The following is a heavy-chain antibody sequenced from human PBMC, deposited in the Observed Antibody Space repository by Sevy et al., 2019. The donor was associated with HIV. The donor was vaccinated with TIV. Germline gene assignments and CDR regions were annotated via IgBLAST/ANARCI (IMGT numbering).Heavy chain of an antibody. J-gene: IGHJ4*02. CDR3: ARSLDYYDSSGANDY. V-gene: IGHV3-21*01. Sequence: GGSLRLSCAASGFTFSYYTMKWDRQAPGKGLEWVSSISSGSSYISYGQSVKGRFTISRDNAKNSLFLQMNSLRAEDTAVYYCARSLDYYDSSGANDYWGQGTLVTVSS. CDR2: ISSGSSYI. CDR1: GFTFSYYT. D-gene: IGHD3-22*01.